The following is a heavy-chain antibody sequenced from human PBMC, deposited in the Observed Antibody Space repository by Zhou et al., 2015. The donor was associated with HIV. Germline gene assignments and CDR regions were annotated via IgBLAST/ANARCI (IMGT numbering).Heavy chain of an antibody. D-gene: IGHD5-12*01. CDR1: GYTFTGYQ. CDR2: INPSSGGS. Sequence: QEQLVQSGAEVKKPGGSVKVSCKASGYTFTGYQVQWVRQAPGQGLEWMGWINPSSGGSKYAEKFQGRVTMSRHTSISTVYMELSRLTSDDTAVYYCARDHEYSGYDTGDYYYYGMDVWGQGTTVTVSS. CDR3: ARDHEYSGYDTGDYYYYGMDV. V-gene: IGHV1-2*02. J-gene: IGHJ6*02.